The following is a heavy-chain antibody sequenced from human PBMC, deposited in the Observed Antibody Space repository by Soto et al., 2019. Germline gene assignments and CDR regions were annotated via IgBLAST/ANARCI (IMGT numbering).Heavy chain of an antibody. CDR1: GGSFSGYY. J-gene: IGHJ6*02. D-gene: IGHD3-10*01. CDR3: ARGPYYYGSGSYLYYYYGMDV. CDR2: INHSGST. Sequence: SETLSLTCAVYGGSFSGYYWSWIRQPPGKGLEWIGEINHSGSTNYNPSLKSRVTISVDTSKNQFSLKLSSVTAADTAVYYCARGPYYYGSGSYLYYYYGMDVWGQGTTVT. V-gene: IGHV4-34*01.